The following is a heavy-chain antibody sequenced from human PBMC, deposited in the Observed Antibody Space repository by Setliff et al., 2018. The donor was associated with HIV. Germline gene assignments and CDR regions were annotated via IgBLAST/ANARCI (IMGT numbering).Heavy chain of an antibody. V-gene: IGHV4-39*01. D-gene: IGHD3-3*01. CDR1: DGSISSRSCF. Sequence: SETLSLTCNVSDGSISSRSCFWVWLRQRPGMGLGWIGTIYYSGNTYYRPSLKSRVTVSIDTSKIPFSLRPNSVTAADTAVYYCARQSGYTRGWDIFRLVAGSFDIWGQGTMVTVSS. J-gene: IGHJ3*02. CDR3: ARQSGYTRGWDIFRLVAGSFDI. CDR2: IYYSGNT.